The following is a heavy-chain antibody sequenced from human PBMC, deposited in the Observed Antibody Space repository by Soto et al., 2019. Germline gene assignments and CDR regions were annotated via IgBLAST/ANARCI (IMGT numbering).Heavy chain of an antibody. Sequence: GGSLRLSCAASGFTFSGSAMHWVRQASGKGLEWVGRIRSKANSYATAYAASVKGRFTISRDDSKNTAYLQMNSLKTEDTAVYYCTRRLWFGELINAFDIWGQGTMVTVSS. D-gene: IGHD3-10*01. CDR2: IRSKANSYAT. CDR1: GFTFSGSA. V-gene: IGHV3-73*01. CDR3: TRRLWFGELINAFDI. J-gene: IGHJ3*02.